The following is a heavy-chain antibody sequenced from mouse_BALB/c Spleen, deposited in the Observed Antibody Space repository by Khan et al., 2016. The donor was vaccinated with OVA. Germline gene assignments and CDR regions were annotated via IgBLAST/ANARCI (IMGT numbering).Heavy chain of an antibody. Sequence: EVKLLESGPGLVKPSQSLSLTCTVTGYSITTNYAWDWIRQFPGNKPEWMGYISYIGSTSYNPSLKSRTSITRDTSTNQFCLQLNSVTTEDTATYNCARESNYGYAVDYWGQGTSVTVAS. CDR2: ISYIGST. J-gene: IGHJ4*01. D-gene: IGHD2-5*01. V-gene: IGHV3-2*02. CDR3: ARESNYGYAVDY. CDR1: GYSITTNYA.